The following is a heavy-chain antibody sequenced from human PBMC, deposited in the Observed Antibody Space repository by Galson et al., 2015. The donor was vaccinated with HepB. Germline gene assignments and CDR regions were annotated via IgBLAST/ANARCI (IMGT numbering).Heavy chain of an antibody. CDR2: ISAYNGST. CDR1: GYTFTSYG. J-gene: IGHJ4*02. D-gene: IGHD4-17*01. CDR3: ARSVAVTTPDY. Sequence: SVKVSCKASGYTFTSYGINWVRQAPGQGLDWMGWISAYNGSTNYAQKLQGRVTMTTDTSTSTAYMELRSLRSDDTAVYYCARSVAVTTPDYWGQGTLVTVSS. V-gene: IGHV1-18*01.